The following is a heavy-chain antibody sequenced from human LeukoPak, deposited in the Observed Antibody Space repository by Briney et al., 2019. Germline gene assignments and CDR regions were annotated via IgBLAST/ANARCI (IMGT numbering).Heavy chain of an antibody. J-gene: IGHJ6*03. D-gene: IGHD2-2*01. CDR3: ARGIVVVPAAIGSGYYYYMDV. CDR1: GGSISSSSYY. Sequence: SETLSLTCTVSGGSISSSSYYWGWIRQPPGKGLEWIGYIYYSGSTNYNPSLKSRVTISVDTSKNQFSLKLSSVTAADTAVYYCARGIVVVPAAIGSGYYYYMDVWGKGTTVTISS. V-gene: IGHV4-61*05. CDR2: IYYSGST.